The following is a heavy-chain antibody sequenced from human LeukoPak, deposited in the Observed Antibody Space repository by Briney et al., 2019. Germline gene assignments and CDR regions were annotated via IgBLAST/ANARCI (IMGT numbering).Heavy chain of an antibody. V-gene: IGHV1-69*06. Sequence: SVKVSCKTSGGTFSSYAITWVRQTPGQGLEWMGGIIPIFGTTNYAQKFQDRVTITADKSTSTANMKLSSLRSEDTAVYYCARVVGLTGYSSNWYSGYYYYMDVWGKGTTVTVSS. CDR3: ARVVGLTGYSSNWYSGYYYYMDV. CDR1: GGTFSSYA. CDR2: IIPIFGTT. D-gene: IGHD6-13*01. J-gene: IGHJ6*03.